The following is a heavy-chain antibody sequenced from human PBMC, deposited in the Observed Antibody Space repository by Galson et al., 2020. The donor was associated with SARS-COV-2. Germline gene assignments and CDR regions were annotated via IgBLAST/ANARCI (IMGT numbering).Heavy chain of an antibody. V-gene: IGHV1-8*01. J-gene: IGHJ6*02. CDR1: GYTFTTND. CDR2: MNHNNGDT. D-gene: IGHD3-10*01. CDR3: ARGRRYYGSGSYSRISYYGMDV. Sequence: ASVKVSCKASGYTFTTNDINWVRQATGQGLEWMGWMNHNNGDTGYAEGFQDRVTMTRNASISTAYMEVRSLRSEDTAVYYCARGRRYYGSGSYSRISYYGMDVWGQGTTVTVSS.